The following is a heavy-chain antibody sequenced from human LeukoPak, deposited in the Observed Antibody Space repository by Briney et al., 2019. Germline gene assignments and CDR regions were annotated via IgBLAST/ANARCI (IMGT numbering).Heavy chain of an antibody. J-gene: IGHJ4*02. CDR3: ARDASGGLFYFDY. D-gene: IGHD3-10*01. CDR2: IYSGGST. Sequence: PGGSLRLSCAASGFTVSSNYVSWVRQAPGKGLEWVSVIYSGGSTYYADSVKGRFTISRDNSKNTLYLQMNSLRAEDTAVYYCARDASGGLFYFDYWGQGTLVTVSS. CDR1: GFTVSSNY. V-gene: IGHV3-53*01.